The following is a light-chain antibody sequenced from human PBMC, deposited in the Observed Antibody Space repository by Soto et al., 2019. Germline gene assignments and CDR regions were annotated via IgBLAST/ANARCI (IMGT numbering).Light chain of an antibody. Sequence: EIVLTQSPFTLSLSPGERATLSCRASQSVSSRLAWYQQKPGQAPRLLIYGASSRATGIPDRFSGSGSGTDFTLTISRLEPEDFAVYYCQRRSNWSTTFGQGTKVDIK. CDR2: GAS. CDR1: QSVSSR. CDR3: QRRSNWSTT. V-gene: IGKV3D-20*02. J-gene: IGKJ1*01.